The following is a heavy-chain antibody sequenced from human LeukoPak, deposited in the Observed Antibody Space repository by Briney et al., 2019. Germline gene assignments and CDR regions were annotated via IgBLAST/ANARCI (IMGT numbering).Heavy chain of an antibody. Sequence: TLSLTCTVSGESTSGFYWNWLRQPPGKGLEWIGYIYYTGSTNYNPSLKSRVAISIDTSKNHFSLKLSSVTAADTAVYYCARATAHVVVVAANLDYWGQGTLVTVSS. CDR1: GESTSGFY. CDR3: ARATAHVVVVAANLDY. J-gene: IGHJ4*02. D-gene: IGHD2-15*01. CDR2: IYYTGST. V-gene: IGHV4-59*08.